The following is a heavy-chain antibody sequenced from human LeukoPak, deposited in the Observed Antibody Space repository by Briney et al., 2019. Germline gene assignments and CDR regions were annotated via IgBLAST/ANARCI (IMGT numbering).Heavy chain of an antibody. CDR2: IYYSGST. J-gene: IGHJ4*02. D-gene: IGHD2-21*01. V-gene: IGHV4-59*01. Sequence: SETLSLTCTVSGESISGFYWTWIRQPPGKGLEWIGYIYYSGSTNYNPSLKSRVTISVDTSKNQFSLKLSSVTAADTAVYYCARGVVIAPQTFDYWGQGTLVTASS. CDR1: GESISGFY. CDR3: ARGVVIAPQTFDY.